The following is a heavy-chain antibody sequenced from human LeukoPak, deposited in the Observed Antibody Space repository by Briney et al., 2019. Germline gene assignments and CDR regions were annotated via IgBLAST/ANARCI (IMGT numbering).Heavy chain of an antibody. CDR2: INHSGST. CDR1: GGSFSGYY. CDR3: ARVVTMVRGVPSGMDV. V-gene: IGHV4-34*01. J-gene: IGHJ6*02. Sequence: PSETLSLTCAVYGGSFSGYYWSWIRQPPGKGLEWIGEINHSGSTNYNPSLKSRVTISVDTSKNQFSLKLSSVTAADTAVYYCARVVTMVRGVPSGMDVWGQGTTVTVSS. D-gene: IGHD3-10*01.